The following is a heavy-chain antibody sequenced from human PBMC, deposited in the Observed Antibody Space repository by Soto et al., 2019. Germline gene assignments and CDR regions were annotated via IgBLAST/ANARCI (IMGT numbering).Heavy chain of an antibody. CDR3: ASLPFYYDSSGYYNEYFQH. CDR1: GGSISSGYY. CDR2: IYYSGTT. V-gene: IGHV4-39*01. J-gene: IGHJ1*01. Sequence: QLQLQESGPGLVKPSETLSLSCTVSGGSISSGYYWGWIRQPPGKGLEWIGSIYYSGTTYYNPSLKSRLTISVETSKNQFSLKLSSATAADTAVYYCASLPFYYDSSGYYNEYFQHWGQGTLVTVSS. D-gene: IGHD3-22*01.